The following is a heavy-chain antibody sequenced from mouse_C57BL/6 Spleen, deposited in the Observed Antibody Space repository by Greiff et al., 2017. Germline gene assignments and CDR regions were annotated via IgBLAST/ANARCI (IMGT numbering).Heavy chain of an antibody. CDR1: GFNIKDYY. Sequence: VHVKQSGAELVKPGASVKLSCTASGFNIKDYYMHWVKQRSEQGLEWIGRIDPEDGETKYAPKFQGKATITADTSSNTAYLQLSSLTSEDTAVYYCALAPWETWFAYWGQGTLVTASA. CDR2: IDPEDGET. J-gene: IGHJ3*01. CDR3: ALAPWETWFAY. D-gene: IGHD1-3*01. V-gene: IGHV14-2*01.